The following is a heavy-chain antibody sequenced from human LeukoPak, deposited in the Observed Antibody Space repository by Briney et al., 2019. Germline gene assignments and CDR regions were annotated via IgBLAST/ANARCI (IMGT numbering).Heavy chain of an antibody. D-gene: IGHD3-10*01. CDR3: ATGSYYGSDYWFDP. CDR2: INTNTGNP. J-gene: IGHJ5*02. V-gene: IGHV7-4-1*02. CDR1: GYTFTSYA. Sequence: ASVKVSCKASGYTFTSYAMNWVRQAAGQGLEGMGWINTNTGNPTYAQGFTGRFVFSLDTSVSTAYLQISSLKAEDTAVYYCATGSYYGSDYWFDPWGQGTLVTVSS.